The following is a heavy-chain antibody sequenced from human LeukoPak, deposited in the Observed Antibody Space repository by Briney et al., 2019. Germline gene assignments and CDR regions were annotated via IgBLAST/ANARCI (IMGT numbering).Heavy chain of an antibody. CDR3: ASHYGEGYYYYYMDV. Sequence: SVKVSCKASGGTFSSYAISWVRQAPGQGLEWMGGIIPIFGTANYAQKFQGSVTITTDESTNTAYMELSSLRSEDTAVYYCASHYGEGYYYYYMDVWGKGTTVTVSS. V-gene: IGHV1-69*05. CDR1: GGTFSSYA. D-gene: IGHD4-17*01. CDR2: IIPIFGTA. J-gene: IGHJ6*03.